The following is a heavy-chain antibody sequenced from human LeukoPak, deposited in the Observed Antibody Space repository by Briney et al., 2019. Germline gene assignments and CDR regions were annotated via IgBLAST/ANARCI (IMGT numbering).Heavy chain of an antibody. D-gene: IGHD2-15*01. Sequence: GASVKVSRKASGYTFTGYYMHWVRQAPGQGLEWMGWINPNSGGTNYAQKSQGRVTMTRDTSISTAYMELSRLRSDDTAVYYCARGPPGYCSGGSCYGWFDPWGQGTLVTVSS. V-gene: IGHV1-2*02. CDR3: ARGPPGYCSGGSCYGWFDP. CDR1: GYTFTGYY. CDR2: INPNSGGT. J-gene: IGHJ5*02.